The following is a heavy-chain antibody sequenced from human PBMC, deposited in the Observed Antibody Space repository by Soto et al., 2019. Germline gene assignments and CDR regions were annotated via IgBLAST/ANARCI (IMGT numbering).Heavy chain of an antibody. V-gene: IGHV4-34*01. J-gene: IGHJ6*02. Sequence: PSETLSLTCAVYGGSFSGYYWSWIRQPPGKGLEWIGEINHSGSTNYNPSLKSRVTISVDTSKNQFSLKLSSVTAADTAVYYCARGLVAAAGTAGPLGYYYGMDVWGQGPTVTVSS. D-gene: IGHD6-13*01. CDR2: INHSGST. CDR3: ARGLVAAAGTAGPLGYYYGMDV. CDR1: GGSFSGYY.